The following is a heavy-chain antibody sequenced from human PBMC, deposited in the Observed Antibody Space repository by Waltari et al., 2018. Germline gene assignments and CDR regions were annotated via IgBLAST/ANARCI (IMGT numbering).Heavy chain of an antibody. J-gene: IGHJ6*02. CDR2: IGTAGDT. CDR3: ARDRGLYGMDV. Sequence: EVQVVESGGGLVKPGGSLRLSCAASGFTFSSYSMNWVRQAPGKGLEWVSAIGTAGDTYYPGSVKGRFTISRENAKNSLYLQMNSLRAGDTAVYYCARDRGLYGMDVWGQGTTVTVSS. V-gene: IGHV3-13*01. CDR1: GFTFSSYS.